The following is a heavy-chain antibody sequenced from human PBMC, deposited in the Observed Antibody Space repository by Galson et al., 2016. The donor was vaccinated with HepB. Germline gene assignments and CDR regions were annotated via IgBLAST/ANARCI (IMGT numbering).Heavy chain of an antibody. J-gene: IGHJ6*02. CDR1: GYTFTNRW. V-gene: IGHV5-51*01. D-gene: IGHD6-19*01. Sequence: QSGAEVKKPGESLKISCKAFGYTFTNRWIGWVRQMPGKGLEWMGIIYPGDSDTTYSSSFQGQDTTSVDKSINTAYLQWSSLKASDTAMYYCAIMGSRGWYQYYYGMDTWGQVTTVTVSS. CDR3: AIMGSRGWYQYYYGMDT. CDR2: IYPGDSDT.